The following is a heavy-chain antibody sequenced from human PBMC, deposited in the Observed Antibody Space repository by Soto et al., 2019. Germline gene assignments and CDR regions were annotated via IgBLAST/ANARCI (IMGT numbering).Heavy chain of an antibody. Sequence: GASVKVSCKASGYTFTDYFIHWVRQAPGQGPEWMGWTNPKSGGTNYAQVFRGRVTMTRDTSISTAYMDLSGLRSDDTATYYCVTTYDGSDQPSHYLDPWGQGTPVTVYS. D-gene: IGHD3-22*01. CDR1: GYTFTDYF. CDR3: VTTYDGSDQPSHYLDP. J-gene: IGHJ5*02. V-gene: IGHV1-2*02. CDR2: TNPKSGGT.